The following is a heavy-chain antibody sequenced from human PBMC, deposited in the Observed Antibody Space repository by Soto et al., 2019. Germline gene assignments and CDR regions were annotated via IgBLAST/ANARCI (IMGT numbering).Heavy chain of an antibody. Sequence: QVQLQESGPGLVKPSQTLSLTCTVSGGSISSGGYYWSWIRQHPGKGLEWIGYIYYSGSTYYNPSPKSRVTISVDTSKNQFSLKLSSVTAADTAVYYCARGRYCSGGSCREHWYFDLWGRGTLVTVSS. CDR1: GGSISSGGYY. D-gene: IGHD2-15*01. CDR3: ARGRYCSGGSCREHWYFDL. J-gene: IGHJ2*01. CDR2: IYYSGST. V-gene: IGHV4-31*03.